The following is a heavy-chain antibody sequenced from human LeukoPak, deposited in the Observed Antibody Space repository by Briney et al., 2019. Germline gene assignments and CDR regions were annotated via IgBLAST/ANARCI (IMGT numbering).Heavy chain of an antibody. CDR1: EFSVSSNY. CDR2: IYSGGAT. D-gene: IGHD6-19*01. V-gene: IGHV3-53*01. Sequence: GSLRLSCAVSEFSVSSNYINWVRQAPGGGLEWVSVIYSGGATYYADSVRGRFTISRDNSKNMVSLQMTSLGAEDTAVYYCARGRFSGPDDYWGQGTLVTVSS. J-gene: IGHJ4*02. CDR3: ARGRFSGPDDY.